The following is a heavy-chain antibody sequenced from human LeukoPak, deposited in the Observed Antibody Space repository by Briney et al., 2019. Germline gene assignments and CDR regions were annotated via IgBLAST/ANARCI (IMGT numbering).Heavy chain of an antibody. CDR3: AKAHTVTTLYWFDP. CDR2: ISYDGSNQ. CDR1: GFTFSSYG. J-gene: IGHJ5*02. Sequence: PGRSLRLSCAASGFTFSSYGMHWVRQAPCKELEWVAVISYDGSNQYYADSVKGRFTISRDNSKNTLYLQMNSLRGADTAVYYCAKAHTVTTLYWFDPWGQGTLVTVSS. D-gene: IGHD4-17*01. V-gene: IGHV3-30*18.